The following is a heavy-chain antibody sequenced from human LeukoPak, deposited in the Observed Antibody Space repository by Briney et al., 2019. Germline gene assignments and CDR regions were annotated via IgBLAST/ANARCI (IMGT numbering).Heavy chain of an antibody. CDR2: IKQDGSEK. Sequence: PGGTLRLSCAASGFTFSSYGMSWVRQAPGKGLEWVANIKQDGSEKYYVDSVKGRFIISRDNAKNSLYLQMNSLGAEDTAVYYCARDHRGIYSPFDYWGQGTLVTVSS. CDR3: ARDHRGIYSPFDY. V-gene: IGHV3-7*01. CDR1: GFTFSSYG. J-gene: IGHJ4*02. D-gene: IGHD2-21*01.